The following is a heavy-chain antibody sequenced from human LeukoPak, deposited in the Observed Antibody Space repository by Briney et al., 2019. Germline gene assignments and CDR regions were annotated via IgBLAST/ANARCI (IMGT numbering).Heavy chain of an antibody. J-gene: IGHJ4*02. CDR3: AKDSITGNVRYFDY. Sequence: GGSLRLSCAASGFTFSSYGMHWVRQAPGKGLEWVAVISYDGSNKYYADSVKGRFTISRDNSKNTLYLQMNSLRAEDTAVYYCAKDSITGNVRYFDYWGQGTLVTVPS. V-gene: IGHV3-30*18. CDR1: GFTFSSYG. CDR2: ISYDGSNK. D-gene: IGHD1-20*01.